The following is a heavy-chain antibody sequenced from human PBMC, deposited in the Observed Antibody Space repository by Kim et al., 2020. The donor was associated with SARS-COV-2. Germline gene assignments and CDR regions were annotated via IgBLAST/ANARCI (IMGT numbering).Heavy chain of an antibody. V-gene: IGHV4-59*01. Sequence: SETLSLTCTVSGGSISSYYWSWIRQPPGKGLEWIGYIYYSGSTNYNPSLKSRVTISVDTSKNQFSLKLSSVTAADTAVYYCARGSRQGGSGSYYSFDPWGQGTLVTVSS. J-gene: IGHJ5*02. CDR3: ARGSRQGGSGSYYSFDP. CDR1: GGSISSYY. D-gene: IGHD3-10*01. CDR2: IYYSGST.